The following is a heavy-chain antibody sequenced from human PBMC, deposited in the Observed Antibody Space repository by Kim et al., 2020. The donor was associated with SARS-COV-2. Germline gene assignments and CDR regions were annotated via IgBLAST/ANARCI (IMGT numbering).Heavy chain of an antibody. D-gene: IGHD3-10*01. J-gene: IGHJ6*02. CDR1: GYTFTSYG. CDR2: ISAYNGNT. CDR3: ARRITMVRDPHYYYGMDV. Sequence: ASVKVSCKASGYTFTSYGISWVRQAPGQGLEWMGWISAYNGNTNYAQKLQGRVTMTTDTSTSTAYMELRSLRSDDTAVYYCARRITMVRDPHYYYGMDVWGQGTTVTVSS. V-gene: IGHV1-18*01.